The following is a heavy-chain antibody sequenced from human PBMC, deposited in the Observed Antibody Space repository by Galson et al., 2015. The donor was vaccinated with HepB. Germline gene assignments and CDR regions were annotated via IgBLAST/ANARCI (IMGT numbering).Heavy chain of an antibody. CDR2: IHPNGDTT. V-gene: IGHV3-23*01. J-gene: IGHJ4*02. D-gene: IGHD3-3*01. CDR3: AKSGGKWNYEY. CDR1: GFPFSTFA. Sequence: SLRLSCAASGFPFSTFAMGWVRQAPGKGLDWVSGIHPNGDTTYYTDAGRGRFTVSRDNPKNTLYLQMNSLTTEDTAVYYCAKSGGKWNYEYWGQGTLVTVSS.